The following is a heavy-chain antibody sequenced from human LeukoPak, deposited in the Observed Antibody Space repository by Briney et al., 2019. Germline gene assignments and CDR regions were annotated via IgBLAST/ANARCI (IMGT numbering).Heavy chain of an antibody. CDR2: ISWNSGSI. CDR1: GFTFDDYA. CDR3: AREPPGTTVPYFFDY. Sequence: GRSLRLSCAASGFTFDDYAMHWVRQAPGKGLEWVSGISWNSGSIGYADSVKGRFTISRDNAKNSLYLQMNSLRAEDTAVYYCAREPPGTTVPYFFDYWGQGTLVTVSS. J-gene: IGHJ4*02. V-gene: IGHV3-9*01. D-gene: IGHD4-17*01.